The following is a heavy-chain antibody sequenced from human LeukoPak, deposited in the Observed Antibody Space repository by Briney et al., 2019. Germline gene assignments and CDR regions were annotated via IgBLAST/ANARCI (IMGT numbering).Heavy chain of an antibody. CDR2: INGDGSTT. D-gene: IGHD3-16*01. CDR3: ARDRHGTFDP. CDR1: GFTFSSYW. Sequence: GGSLRLSCAASGFTFSSYWMHWVRQAPGKGLVWVSRINGDGSTTTYVDSVKGRFTISRDNAKNTVYLQMNSPRAEDTAVYYCARDRHGTFDPWGQGTMVTVSS. V-gene: IGHV3-74*01. J-gene: IGHJ3*01.